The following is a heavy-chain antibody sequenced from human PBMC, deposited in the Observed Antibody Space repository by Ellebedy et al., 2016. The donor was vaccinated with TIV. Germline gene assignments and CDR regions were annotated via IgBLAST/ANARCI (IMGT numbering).Heavy chain of an antibody. J-gene: IGHJ4*02. V-gene: IGHV1-46*01. Sequence: ASVKVSCKASGFTFTSSAVHWVRQAPGQGLEWMGIINPSGGSTSYAQKFQGRVTMTRDTSTSTVYMELSSLRSEDTAVYYCARDRVMEYYDSSAPRLFIDYWGQGTLVTVSS. D-gene: IGHD3-22*01. CDR1: GFTFTSSA. CDR3: ARDRVMEYYDSSAPRLFIDY. CDR2: INPSGGST.